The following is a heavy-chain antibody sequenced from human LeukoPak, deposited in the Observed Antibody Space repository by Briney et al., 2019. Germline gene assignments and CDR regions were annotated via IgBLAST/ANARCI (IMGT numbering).Heavy chain of an antibody. J-gene: IGHJ6*04. CDR2: ISSSGSTI. V-gene: IGHV3-48*03. Sequence: GGSLRLSCAASGFTFSSYDMNWVRQAPGRGLEGVSYISSSGSTIYYADSVKGRFTISRDNAKNSLYLQMNSLRAEDTAVYYCARDGYYYYGMDVWGKGTTVTVSS. CDR3: ARDGYYYYGMDV. CDR1: GFTFSSYD.